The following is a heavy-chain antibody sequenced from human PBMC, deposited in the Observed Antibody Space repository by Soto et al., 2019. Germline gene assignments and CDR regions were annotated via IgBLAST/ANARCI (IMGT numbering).Heavy chain of an antibody. CDR2: IYYSGST. J-gene: IGHJ4*02. Sequence: SETLSLTCTVSGDSIRSYYWSWIRQPPGKGLEWIGYIYYSGSTNYNPSLKSRITISVDTSKNQFSLKLDSVTAADTAVHYCARTGYSSRSWFDYWGQGTLVTVSS. V-gene: IGHV4-59*01. CDR3: ARTGYSSRSWFDY. D-gene: IGHD6-13*01. CDR1: GDSIRSYY.